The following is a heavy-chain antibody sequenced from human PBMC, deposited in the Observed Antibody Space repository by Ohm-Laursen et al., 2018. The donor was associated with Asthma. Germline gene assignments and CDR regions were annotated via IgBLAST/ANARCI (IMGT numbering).Heavy chain of an antibody. J-gene: IGHJ4*02. CDR2: ISAYNGDT. Sequence: GASVKVSCKASGGTFSSYSISWVRQAPGQGLEWMGWISAYNGDTNYAQKFQGRVSMTTDTSTTTAYMELKSLTSDDTAVYYCASALSTSPGYSFDYWGQGTLVPVSS. CDR1: GGTFSSYS. V-gene: IGHV1-18*01. CDR3: ASALSTSPGYSFDY. D-gene: IGHD3-9*01.